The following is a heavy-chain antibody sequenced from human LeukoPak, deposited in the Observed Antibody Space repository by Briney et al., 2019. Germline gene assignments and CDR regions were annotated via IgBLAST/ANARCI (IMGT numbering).Heavy chain of an antibody. J-gene: IGHJ6*03. CDR3: ARGEGRRTMVQGVYYYYMDV. CDR1: GGTFSSYA. D-gene: IGHD3-10*01. Sequence: GASVKVSCKASGGTFSSYAISWVRQAPGQGLEWMGGIIPIFGTANYAQKFQGRVTITADESTSTAYMELSSLRSEDTAVYYCARGEGRRTMVQGVYYYYMDVWGKGTTVTVSS. CDR2: IIPIFGTA. V-gene: IGHV1-69*13.